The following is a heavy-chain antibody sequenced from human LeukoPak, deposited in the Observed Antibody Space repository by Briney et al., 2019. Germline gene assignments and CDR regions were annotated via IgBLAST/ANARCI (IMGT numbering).Heavy chain of an antibody. Sequence: ASVKVSCKASGYTFTSYYMHWVRQAPGQGLEWMGIINPSGGSTSYSQKLQGGVTMTRDTSTSTSYMELSRLRSEDTAVYYCARGQYDSSGYSDYWGQGTLVTVSS. CDR1: GYTFTSYY. CDR3: ARGQYDSSGYSDY. D-gene: IGHD3-22*01. CDR2: INPSGGST. J-gene: IGHJ4*02. V-gene: IGHV1-46*04.